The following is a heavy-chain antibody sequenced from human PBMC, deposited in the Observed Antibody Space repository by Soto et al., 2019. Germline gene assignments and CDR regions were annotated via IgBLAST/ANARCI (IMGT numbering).Heavy chain of an antibody. Sequence: PGGSLRLSCAASGFTFSSYGMHWVRQAPGKGLEWVAVIWYDGSNKYYADSVKGRFTISRDNSKNTLYLQMNSLRAEDTAVYYCARDWKLPIHYYYYYGMDVWGQGTTVTVSS. CDR1: GFTFSSYG. D-gene: IGHD1-1*01. CDR3: ARDWKLPIHYYYYYGMDV. CDR2: IWYDGSNK. V-gene: IGHV3-33*01. J-gene: IGHJ6*02.